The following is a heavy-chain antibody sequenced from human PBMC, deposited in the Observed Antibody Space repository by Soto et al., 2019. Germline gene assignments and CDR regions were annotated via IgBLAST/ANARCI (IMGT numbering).Heavy chain of an antibody. D-gene: IGHD5-18*01. CDR1: GFTFSSYG. J-gene: IGHJ4*02. Sequence: PGGSVRLSCAASGFTFSSYGMHWVRQAPGKGLEWVAVISYDGSNKYYADSVKGRFTISRDNSKNTLYLQMNSLRAEDTAVYYCAKDLRGYSYGTFDYWGQGTLVTVSS. CDR3: AKDLRGYSYGTFDY. V-gene: IGHV3-30*18. CDR2: ISYDGSNK.